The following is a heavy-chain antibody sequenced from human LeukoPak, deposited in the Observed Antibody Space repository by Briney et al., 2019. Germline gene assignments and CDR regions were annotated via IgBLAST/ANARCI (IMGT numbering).Heavy chain of an antibody. J-gene: IGHJ6*02. CDR1: GYTFADYY. CDR3: ASLGATTLSYFGMDV. D-gene: IGHD1-26*01. V-gene: IGHV1-2*02. CDR2: VNPVSGGT. Sequence: ASVKVSCKASGYTFADYYMHWVRQAPGQGLEWMGWVNPVSGGTYYAQRFLGRVTMTRDSSIGTVYMELSRLQSDDTAVYHCASLGATTLSYFGMDVWGQGTTVTVSS.